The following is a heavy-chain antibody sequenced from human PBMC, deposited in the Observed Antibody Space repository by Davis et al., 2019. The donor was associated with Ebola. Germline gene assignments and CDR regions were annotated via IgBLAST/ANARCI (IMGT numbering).Heavy chain of an antibody. Sequence: GSLRLSCAVYGGSFSGYYWSWIRQPPGKGLEWIGEINHSGSTNYNPSLKSRVTISVDTSKNQFSLKLSSVTAADTAVYYCARGRDFWSAWGQGTLVTVSS. J-gene: IGHJ5*02. CDR3: ARGRDFWSA. CDR1: GGSFSGYY. D-gene: IGHD3-3*01. CDR2: INHSGST. V-gene: IGHV4-34*01.